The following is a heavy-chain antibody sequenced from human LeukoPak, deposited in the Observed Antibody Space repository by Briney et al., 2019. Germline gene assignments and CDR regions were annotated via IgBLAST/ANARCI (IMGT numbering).Heavy chain of an antibody. CDR3: ARHRGRDGFNYGDFDY. Sequence: SETLSLTCTVSGGSISSSSYHWGWIRRPPGKGLEWIGSIYYSGSTYYNPSLKSRVTISVDTSKNQFSLKLSSVTAADTAVYYCARHRGRDGFNYGDFDYWGQGTLVTVSS. CDR2: IYYSGST. J-gene: IGHJ4*02. D-gene: IGHD5-24*01. CDR1: GGSISSSSYH. V-gene: IGHV4-39*01.